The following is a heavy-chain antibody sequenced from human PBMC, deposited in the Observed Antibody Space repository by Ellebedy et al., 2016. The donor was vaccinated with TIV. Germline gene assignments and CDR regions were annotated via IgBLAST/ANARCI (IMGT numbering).Heavy chain of an antibody. D-gene: IGHD1-20*01. CDR3: ARAFYNWNPRGWFDP. J-gene: IGHJ5*02. V-gene: IGHV6-1*01. CDR1: GDSVSSNSAA. Sequence: SETLSLXXAISGDSVSSNSAAWNWIRQSPSRGLEWLGRTYYRSKWYNDYAVSVKSRITINPDTSKNQFSLKLSSVTAADTAVYYCARAFYNWNPRGWFDPWGQGTLVTVSS. CDR2: TYYRSKWYN.